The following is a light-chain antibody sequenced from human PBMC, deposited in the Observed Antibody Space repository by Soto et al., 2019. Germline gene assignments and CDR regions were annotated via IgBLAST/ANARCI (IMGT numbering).Light chain of an antibody. CDR1: SSNIGSNS. CDR3: AAWDDSLNGVL. V-gene: IGLV1-44*01. J-gene: IGLJ3*02. Sequence: QSVLTQPPSASGTPGQRVTISCSGSSSNIGSNSVNWYQKFPATAPKLLIYGNTQPPSGVPDRFSGSKSGTSASLAISGLHSEDEADYYCAAWDDSLNGVLFGGGTKLTVL. CDR2: GNT.